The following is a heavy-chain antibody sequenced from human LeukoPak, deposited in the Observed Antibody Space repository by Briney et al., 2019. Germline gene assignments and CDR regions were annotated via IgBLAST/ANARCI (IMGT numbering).Heavy chain of an antibody. CDR3: APLAVTGTGEDY. D-gene: IGHD6-19*01. V-gene: IGHV4-59*01. J-gene: IGHJ4*02. CDR2: IYNSGST. Sequence: KPSETLSLTCTVSGGSISSYYWSWIRQPPGKGLEWIGYIYNSGSTNYNPSLKSRVTISVDTSKNQFSLKLDSVTAADTAVYYCAPLAVTGTGEDYWGQGTLVTVSS. CDR1: GGSISSYY.